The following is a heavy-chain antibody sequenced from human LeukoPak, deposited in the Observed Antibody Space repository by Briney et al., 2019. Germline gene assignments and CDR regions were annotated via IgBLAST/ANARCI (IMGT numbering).Heavy chain of an antibody. J-gene: IGHJ4*02. Sequence: PSETLSLTCSVYGGSFSGYFWTYIRQPPGKGLEWIGEINHRGGTSYNPSLKSRVTISRDTSKNQFSLRLTSVTAADTAVYYCARGSIYYGDSSAYFDYWGQGSLVTVSS. V-gene: IGHV4-34*01. CDR1: GGSFSGYF. D-gene: IGHD3-22*01. CDR2: INHRGGT. CDR3: ARGSIYYGDSSAYFDY.